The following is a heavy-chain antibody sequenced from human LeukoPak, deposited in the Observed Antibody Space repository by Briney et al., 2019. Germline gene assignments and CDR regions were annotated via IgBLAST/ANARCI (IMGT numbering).Heavy chain of an antibody. D-gene: IGHD2-2*01. J-gene: IGHJ3*02. CDR2: ISWNSGSI. CDR1: GFSFDDYA. CDR3: AKETSSDAFDI. V-gene: IGHV3-9*01. Sequence: GGTLTLSCAASGFSFDDYAMHWIRQPPGKGLEWVSGISWNSGSIGYAASVKGRFTISRDNAKNPLYLQLSTLRAEDTALYYCAKETSSDAFDIWGQGTMVTVSS.